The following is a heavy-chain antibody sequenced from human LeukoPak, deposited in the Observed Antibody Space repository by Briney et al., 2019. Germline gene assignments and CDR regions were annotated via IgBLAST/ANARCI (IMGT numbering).Heavy chain of an antibody. CDR1: GGTFSSYA. V-gene: IGHV1-69*01. Sequence: SVKVSCKASGGTFSSYAISWVRQAPGQGLEWMGGIIPIFGTANYAQKFQGRATITADESTSTAYMELSSLRSDDTAVYYCARDEPSAMVRGHLADYYYGMDVWGQGTTVTVSS. CDR3: ARDEPSAMVRGHLADYYYGMDV. CDR2: IIPIFGTA. J-gene: IGHJ6*02. D-gene: IGHD3-10*01.